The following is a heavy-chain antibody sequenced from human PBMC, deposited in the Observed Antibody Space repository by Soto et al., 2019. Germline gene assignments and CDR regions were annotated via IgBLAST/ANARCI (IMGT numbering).Heavy chain of an antibody. Sequence: PGESLKISCKGSGYSFTSYWIGWVRQMPGKGLEWMGIIYPGDSDTRYSPSFQGQVTISADKSISTAYLQWSSLKASDTAMYYCARVPGDSQDPGYYYGMDVWGQGTTVTV. CDR2: IYPGDSDT. J-gene: IGHJ6*02. D-gene: IGHD7-27*01. CDR1: GYSFTSYW. CDR3: ARVPGDSQDPGYYYGMDV. V-gene: IGHV5-51*01.